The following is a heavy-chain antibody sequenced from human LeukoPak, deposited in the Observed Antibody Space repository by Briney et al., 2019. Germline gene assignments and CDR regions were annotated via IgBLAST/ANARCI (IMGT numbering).Heavy chain of an antibody. D-gene: IGHD3-22*01. CDR3: ARGDYYDSSGYYFPFEY. Sequence: GGSLRLSCAASGFTFSSYSMHWVRQAPGKGLEWVAVISYDGSNKYSADSVKGRFTISRDNSKNTLYLQMNSLRAEDTAVYYCARGDYYDSSGYYFPFEYWGQGTLVTVSS. CDR1: GFTFSSYS. V-gene: IGHV3-30*03. CDR2: ISYDGSNK. J-gene: IGHJ4*02.